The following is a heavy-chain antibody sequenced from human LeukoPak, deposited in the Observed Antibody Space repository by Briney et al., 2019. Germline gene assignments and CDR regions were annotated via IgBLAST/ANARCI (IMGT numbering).Heavy chain of an antibody. CDR2: IFYSGST. D-gene: IGHD3-10*01. V-gene: IGHV4-59*08. J-gene: IGHJ3*02. CDR1: GGSISSYY. Sequence: SEILSLTCSVSGGSISSYYWSWIRQPPGKGLEWIGYIFYSGSTNYNPSLKSRVTISVDTSKNQFSLKLSSVTAADTAVYYCARRGLGGRAFDIWGQGTMVTVSS. CDR3: ARRGLGGRAFDI.